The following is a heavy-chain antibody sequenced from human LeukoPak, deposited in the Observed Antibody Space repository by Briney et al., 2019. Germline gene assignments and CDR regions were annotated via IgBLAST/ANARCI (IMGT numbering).Heavy chain of an antibody. D-gene: IGHD3-10*01. V-gene: IGHV3-9*03. J-gene: IGHJ4*02. CDR2: ISWNSGSI. CDR3: AKDREVRGVIGPLDY. Sequence: PGGSLRLSCAASGFTFDDYAMHWVRQAPGKGLEWVSGISWNSGSIGYADSVKGRFTISRDNAKNSLYLQMNSLRAEDMALYYCAKDREVRGVIGPLDYWGQGTLVTVSS. CDR1: GFTFDDYA.